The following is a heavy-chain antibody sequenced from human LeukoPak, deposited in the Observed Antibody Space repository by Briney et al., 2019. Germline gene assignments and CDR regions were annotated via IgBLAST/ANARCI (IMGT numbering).Heavy chain of an antibody. CDR2: IYYSGST. Sequence: SETLSLTCTVSGGSISSYYWSWIRQPPGKGLEWIGYIYYSGSTNYNPSLKSRVTISVDTSKNQFSLKLSSVTAADTAVDYCARHRVGDFWSGYDYWGQGTLVTVSS. D-gene: IGHD3-3*01. CDR1: GGSISSYY. V-gene: IGHV4-59*08. CDR3: ARHRVGDFWSGYDY. J-gene: IGHJ4*02.